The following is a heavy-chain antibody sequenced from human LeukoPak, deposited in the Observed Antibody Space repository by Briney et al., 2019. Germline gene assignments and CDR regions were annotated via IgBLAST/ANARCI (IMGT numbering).Heavy chain of an antibody. V-gene: IGHV3-64*01. Sequence: AGGSLRLSCAASGFTFSSYAMPWVRQAPGKGLEYVSAISSNGGSTYHANSVKGRFTISRDNSKNTLYLQMGSLRAEDMAVYYCARERLSARNWFDPWGQGTLVTVSS. J-gene: IGHJ5*02. CDR3: ARERLSARNWFDP. CDR1: GFTFSSYA. CDR2: ISSNGGST. D-gene: IGHD3-16*01.